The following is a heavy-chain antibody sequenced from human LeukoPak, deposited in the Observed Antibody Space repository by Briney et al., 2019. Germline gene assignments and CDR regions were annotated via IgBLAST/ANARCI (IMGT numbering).Heavy chain of an antibody. Sequence: SQTLSLTCTVSGDSISSGNYYWPWIRQRAGKGLEWIGRIYTSGNTNYNPSLKSQVTISMDTSKNQFSLNLNSVTAAYTAVYYCARDRAGDSFDIWGQGTMVTVSS. CDR2: IYTSGNT. D-gene: IGHD7-27*01. CDR3: ARDRAGDSFDI. CDR1: GDSISSGNYY. V-gene: IGHV4-61*02. J-gene: IGHJ3*02.